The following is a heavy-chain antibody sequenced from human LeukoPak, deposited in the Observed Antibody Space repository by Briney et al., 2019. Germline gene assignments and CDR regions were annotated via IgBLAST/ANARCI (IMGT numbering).Heavy chain of an antibody. V-gene: IGHV3-21*01. CDR2: LHSTRTYI. D-gene: IGHD4-17*01. CDR3: ARDPYNGYYGDDYYYYMDV. J-gene: IGHJ6*03. Sequence: GALRLSCAASGFTFRTFANNWDRQGPGKGLGWGSFLHSTRTYIYYGDLVEGRFTISRDNAKNSLSLQMNSLRAEDTAVYYCARDPYNGYYGDDYYYYMDVWGKGTTVTISS. CDR1: GFTFRTFA.